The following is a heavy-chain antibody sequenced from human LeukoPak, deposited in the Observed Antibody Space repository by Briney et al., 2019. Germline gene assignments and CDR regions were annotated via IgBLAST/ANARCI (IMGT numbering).Heavy chain of an antibody. CDR1: GLTYSNYW. J-gene: IGHJ3*01. D-gene: IGHD1-1*01. CDR3: VETGGGF. Sequence: GGSLRLSCAASGLTYSNYWTSWVRQAPGKGLEWVATIWPDGSDKHYVDSEKGRFTISRDNAKNSLLLQMNNLRADDTALYYCVETGGGFWGRGTMVIVSS. CDR2: IWPDGSDK. V-gene: IGHV3-7*01.